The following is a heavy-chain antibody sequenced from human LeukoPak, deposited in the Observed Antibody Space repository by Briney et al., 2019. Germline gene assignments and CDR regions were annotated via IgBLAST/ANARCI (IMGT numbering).Heavy chain of an antibody. CDR3: ARGHSNSPFLY. D-gene: IGHD6-6*01. Sequence: GASVKVSCKASGYTFTSYYIHWVRQAPGQGLEWMGIINPSGGSTTYAQKFQDRVTMTRDTPTSTVYMELSSLRSEDTAVYYCARGHSNSPFLYWGQGTLVTVSS. J-gene: IGHJ4*02. CDR2: INPSGGST. V-gene: IGHV1-46*01. CDR1: GYTFTSYY.